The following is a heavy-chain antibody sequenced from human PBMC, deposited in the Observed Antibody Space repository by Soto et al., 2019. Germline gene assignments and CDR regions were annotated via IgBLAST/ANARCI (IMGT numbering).Heavy chain of an antibody. V-gene: IGHV1-2*04. CDR2: INPNSGGT. J-gene: IGHJ3*02. Sequence: GASVKVSCKASGYTFTGYYMHWVRQAPGQGLEWMGWINPNSGGTNYAQKFQGWVTMTRDTSISTAYMELSRLRSDDTAVYYCARGPQRGGSGAFDIWGQGTMVTVS. D-gene: IGHD3-10*01. CDR1: GYTFTGYY. CDR3: ARGPQRGGSGAFDI.